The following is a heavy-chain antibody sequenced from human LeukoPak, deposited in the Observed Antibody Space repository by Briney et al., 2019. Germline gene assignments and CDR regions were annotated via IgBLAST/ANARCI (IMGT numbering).Heavy chain of an antibody. J-gene: IGHJ4*02. CDR1: GGSISSDTYY. V-gene: IGHV4-61*02. CDR3: ARAVKGMGHDY. Sequence: SETLSLTCTVSGGSISSDTYYWNWVRQPAGKGLEWIGRIYSSGSANYSPSLKSRATISVDTSKNQFSLQVSSVTAADTAVYYCARAVKGMGHDYWGQGTLVTVSS. CDR2: IYSSGSA. D-gene: IGHD1-26*01.